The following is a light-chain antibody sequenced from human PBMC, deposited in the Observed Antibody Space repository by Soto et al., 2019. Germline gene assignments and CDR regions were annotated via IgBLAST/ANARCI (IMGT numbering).Light chain of an antibody. J-gene: IGLJ1*01. V-gene: IGLV2-14*01. Sequence: LTQPASVSGSPGQSITISCTGTSIDVGGYNYVSWYQQHPGKAPKLMIYEVSNRPSGVSNRFSGSKSGNTASLTISGLQAEDEADYYCSSYTSSSTPRYVFXTGTKVTVL. CDR3: SSYTSSSTPRYV. CDR1: SIDVGGYNY. CDR2: EVS.